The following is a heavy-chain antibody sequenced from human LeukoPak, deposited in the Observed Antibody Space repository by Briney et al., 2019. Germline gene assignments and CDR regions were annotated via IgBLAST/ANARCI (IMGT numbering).Heavy chain of an antibody. Sequence: ASVKVSCKASGYTFDTYGISWVRQAPGQGLEWMGWINVYKGNTVYAQKFQGRVTMTPDTSSSMVYMELRSLRSDDTAVYYCARHSWFGELLPLDYWGQGTLVTVSS. J-gene: IGHJ4*02. D-gene: IGHD3-10*01. CDR3: ARHSWFGELLPLDY. V-gene: IGHV1-18*01. CDR1: GYTFDTYG. CDR2: INVYKGNT.